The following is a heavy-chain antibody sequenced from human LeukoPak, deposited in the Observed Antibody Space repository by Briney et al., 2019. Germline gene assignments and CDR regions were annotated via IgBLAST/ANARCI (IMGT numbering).Heavy chain of an antibody. CDR3: AKRSPRDYYYNMDV. J-gene: IGHJ6*02. Sequence: PGGSLRLSCAASGFTCSNYAMSWVRQAPGKGLEWVSAILESGGSTYYADSVKGRFTISRDNSKSTLYLQMNSLRAEDTAVYYCAKRSPRDYYYNMDVWGQGTTVTVSS. V-gene: IGHV3-23*01. CDR2: ILESGGST. CDR1: GFTCSNYA.